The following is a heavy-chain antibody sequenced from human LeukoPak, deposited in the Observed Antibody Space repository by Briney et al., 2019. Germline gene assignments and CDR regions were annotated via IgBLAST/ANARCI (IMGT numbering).Heavy chain of an antibody. Sequence: PSGGSLRLSRAASGFTFDDYAMHWVRQAPGKGLEWVSLISGDGGSTYYADSVKGRFTISRDNAKNSLYLQMNSLRAEDTAVYYCAKKGSRTAAAGPYFDYWGQGTLVTVSS. CDR3: AKKGSRTAAAGPYFDY. V-gene: IGHV3-43*02. J-gene: IGHJ4*02. CDR1: GFTFDDYA. D-gene: IGHD6-13*01. CDR2: ISGDGGST.